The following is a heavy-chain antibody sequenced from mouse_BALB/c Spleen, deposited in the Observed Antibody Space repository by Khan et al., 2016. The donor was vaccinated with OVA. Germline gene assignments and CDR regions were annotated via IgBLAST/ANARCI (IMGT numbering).Heavy chain of an antibody. V-gene: IGHV1S132*01. CDR2: IYPGTDNT. CDR3: AGEEALYYFDY. D-gene: IGHD3-2*02. J-gene: IGHJ2*01. CDR1: GYIFTSYW. Sequence: QVRLQQSGAELVRPGASVKLSCKTSGYIFTSYWIHWVKQRSGQGLEWIARIYPGTDNTYYNEKLKDKATLTADKSSSTAYMQLSSLKSEDSAVYCCAGEEALYYFDYWGQGTTLTVSS.